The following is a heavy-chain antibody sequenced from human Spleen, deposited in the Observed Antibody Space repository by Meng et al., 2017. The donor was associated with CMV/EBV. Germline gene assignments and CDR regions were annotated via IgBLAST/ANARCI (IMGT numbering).Heavy chain of an antibody. CDR3: ATLQTSSGWDDDY. J-gene: IGHJ4*02. Sequence: QVQPVESGAELRKPGASVKVSCKASGDTFTDYYMHWVRQAPGQGLEWMGCINPNSGDTNYAQKFQGRVTMTRDTSISTAYMELSRLRSDDTAVYYCATLQTSSGWDDDYWGQGTLVTVSS. D-gene: IGHD6-19*01. CDR2: INPNSGDT. V-gene: IGHV1-2*02. CDR1: GDTFTDYY.